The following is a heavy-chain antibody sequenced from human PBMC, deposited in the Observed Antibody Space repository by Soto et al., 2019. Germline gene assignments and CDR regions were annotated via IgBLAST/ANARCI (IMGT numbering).Heavy chain of an antibody. D-gene: IGHD2-15*01. CDR1: GGSISSSSYY. J-gene: IGHJ4*02. CDR2: IYYSGST. V-gene: IGHV4-39*01. CDR3: ARHTPAISISDH. Sequence: PSETLSLTCTVSGGSISSSSYYWGWIRQPPGKGLEWIGSIYYSGSTYYKTSLKSRVTIYVDTSKNQFYLKQSTVTAADTAVYYCARHTPAISISDHWGQGTLVTVSS.